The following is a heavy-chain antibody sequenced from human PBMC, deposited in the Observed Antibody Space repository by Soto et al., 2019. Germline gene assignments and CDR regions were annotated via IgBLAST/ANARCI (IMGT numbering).Heavy chain of an antibody. D-gene: IGHD6-19*01. V-gene: IGHV3-30*04. CDR3: ARDGRERQWLDFFDY. CDR2: MSHDGRNK. J-gene: IGHJ4*02. Sequence: QVQLVESGGGVVQPGTSLRLSCAASGFTFTSYAIHWVRQAPGEGLEWVAVMSHDGRNKYYGESVKGRFTISRDNSKNTLYLQVNSLRPEDTDVYYCARDGRERQWLDFFDYWGQGTLVTGSS. CDR1: GFTFTSYA.